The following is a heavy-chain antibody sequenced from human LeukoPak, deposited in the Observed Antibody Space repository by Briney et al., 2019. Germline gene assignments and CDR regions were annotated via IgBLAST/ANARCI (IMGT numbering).Heavy chain of an antibody. D-gene: IGHD3-22*01. V-gene: IGHV4-59*01. Sequence: PSETLSLTCTVSGGSISSYYWSWLRQPPGKGLEYIGYTHYSGSTNYNPSLKSRVTISLDTSKNQFSLKLSSVTAADTAVYYCARQFVTYYYDSSGYYALAAFDIWGQGTMVTVSS. CDR3: ARQFVTYYYDSSGYYALAAFDI. CDR1: GGSISSYY. J-gene: IGHJ3*02. CDR2: THYSGST.